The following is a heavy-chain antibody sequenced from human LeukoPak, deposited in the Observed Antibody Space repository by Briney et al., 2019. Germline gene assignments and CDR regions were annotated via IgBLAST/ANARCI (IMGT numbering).Heavy chain of an antibody. CDR1: GYSISSGYY. D-gene: IGHD5-18*01. Sequence: SETLSLTCTVSGYSISSGYYWGWIRQPPGKGLEWIGSIYHSGNTYYNPSLKSRVTISVDTSKNQFSLKLSSVTAADTAVYYCARDRNSYGSAHFDYWGQGTLVTVSS. V-gene: IGHV4-38-2*02. CDR2: IYHSGNT. CDR3: ARDRNSYGSAHFDY. J-gene: IGHJ4*02.